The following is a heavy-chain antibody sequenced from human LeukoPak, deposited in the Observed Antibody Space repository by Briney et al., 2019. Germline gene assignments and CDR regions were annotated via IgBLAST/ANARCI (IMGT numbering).Heavy chain of an antibody. Sequence: ASVKVSCKASGGTFSSYAINWVRQAPGQGLEWMGGIIPIFGTANYAQKFQGRVTITTDESTSTAYMELSSLRSEDTAVYYCARYYYDSSGYYDYWFDPWGQGTLVTVSS. CDR1: GGTFSSYA. D-gene: IGHD3-22*01. CDR2: IIPIFGTA. V-gene: IGHV1-69*05. J-gene: IGHJ5*02. CDR3: ARYYYDSSGYYDYWFDP.